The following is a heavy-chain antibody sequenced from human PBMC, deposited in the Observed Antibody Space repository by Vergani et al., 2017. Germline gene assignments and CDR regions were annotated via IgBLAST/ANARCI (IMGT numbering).Heavy chain of an antibody. J-gene: IGHJ3*02. CDR1: GFTFSSYT. CDR2: ISYDGSNK. Sequence: QVQLVESGGGVVQPGRSLRLSCAASGFTFSSYTMHGVRQAPGKGLEWVAVISYDGSNKYYADSVKGRFTISRDNSKNTLYLQMNSLRAEDTAVYYCARGVGGGAFDIWGQGTMVTVSS. V-gene: IGHV3-30-3*01. CDR3: ARGVGGGAFDI. D-gene: IGHD3-16*01.